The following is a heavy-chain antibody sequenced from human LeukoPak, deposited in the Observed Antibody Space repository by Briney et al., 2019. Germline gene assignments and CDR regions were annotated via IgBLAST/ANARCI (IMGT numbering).Heavy chain of an antibody. CDR2: INPNSGGT. CDR1: GYTFTGYY. Sequence: ASVKVSCKASGYTFTGYYMHWVRQAPGQGLEWMGWINPNSGGTNYAQKFQGRVTMTRDTSISTAYMELSRLRSDDTAVYCCARADRDGKERPNHYYYYYMDVWGKGTTVTISS. D-gene: IGHD1-1*01. V-gene: IGHV1-2*02. J-gene: IGHJ6*03. CDR3: ARADRDGKERPNHYYYYYMDV.